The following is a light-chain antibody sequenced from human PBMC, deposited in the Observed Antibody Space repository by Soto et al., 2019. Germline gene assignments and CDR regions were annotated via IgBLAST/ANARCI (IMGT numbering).Light chain of an antibody. CDR2: EVN. CDR1: SSDIGGFDL. V-gene: IGLV2-23*02. CDR3: WSYVGIRNLV. J-gene: IGLJ7*01. Sequence: QSALTQPDSLSGSPGQSITISCTGSSSDIGGFDLVSWYQQHPGKAPKLLLSEVNKRPSGVSNRFSGSKSGNTASLTISGLQADDEAYYYCWSYVGIRNLVFGGGTQLPVL.